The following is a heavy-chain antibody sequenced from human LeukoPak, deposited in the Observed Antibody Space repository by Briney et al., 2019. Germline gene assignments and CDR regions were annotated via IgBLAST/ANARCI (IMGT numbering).Heavy chain of an antibody. D-gene: IGHD6-13*01. CDR2: ISGSGGST. Sequence: GGSLRLSCAASGFTFSSYAMSWVRQAPGKGLEWVSAISGSGGSTYYADSVKGRFTISRDNSKNTLYLQINSLRAEHTAVFYCAKVAFRLSSNQSSTWYEVAGPFDYWGQGTLVTVSS. CDR1: GFTFSSYA. V-gene: IGHV3-23*01. J-gene: IGHJ4*02. CDR3: AKVAFRLSSNQSSTWYEVAGPFDY.